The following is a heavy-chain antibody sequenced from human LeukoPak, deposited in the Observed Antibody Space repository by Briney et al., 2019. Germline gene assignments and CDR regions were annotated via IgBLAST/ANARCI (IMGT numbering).Heavy chain of an antibody. J-gene: IGHJ4*02. CDR2: INHSGST. CDR3: ARLAYCGGDCYSFFFDY. V-gene: IGHV4-34*01. CDR1: GGSFSGYY. D-gene: IGHD2-21*02. Sequence: SETLSLTCAVYGGSFSGYYWSWIRQPPKKGLEWIGEINHSGSTNYNPSLKSRVTISVDRSKNQFSLKLSSVTAADTAVYYCARLAYCGGDCYSFFFDYWGQGTLVTVSS.